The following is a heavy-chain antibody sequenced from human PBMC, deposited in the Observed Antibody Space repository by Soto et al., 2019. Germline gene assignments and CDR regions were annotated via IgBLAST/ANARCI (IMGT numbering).Heavy chain of an antibody. J-gene: IGHJ5*02. Sequence: SETLSLTCTVSGGSISSYYWSWIRQPPGKGLEWIGYIYYSGSTNYNPSLKSRVTISVDTSKNQFSLKLSSVTAADTAVYYCARVVVAATAGGWFDPWVQVTLVTVSS. CDR3: ARVVVAATAGGWFDP. CDR2: IYYSGST. D-gene: IGHD2-15*01. V-gene: IGHV4-59*01. CDR1: GGSISSYY.